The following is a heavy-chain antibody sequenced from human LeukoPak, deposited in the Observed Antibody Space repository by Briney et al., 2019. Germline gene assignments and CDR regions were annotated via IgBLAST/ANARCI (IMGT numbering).Heavy chain of an antibody. Sequence: GGSLRLSCAASGFTFSSYSMNWVRQAPGKGLEWVSYISSSSSTIYYADSVKGRFTISRDNAKNSLYLQMNSLRAEDTAVYYCAREISYDSSGYYPRSMGYWGQGTLVTVSS. D-gene: IGHD3-22*01. CDR2: ISSSSSTI. CDR3: AREISYDSSGYYPRSMGY. J-gene: IGHJ4*02. CDR1: GFTFSSYS. V-gene: IGHV3-48*01.